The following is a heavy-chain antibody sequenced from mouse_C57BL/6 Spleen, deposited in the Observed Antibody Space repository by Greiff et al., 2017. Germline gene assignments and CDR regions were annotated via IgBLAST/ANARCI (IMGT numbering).Heavy chain of an antibody. CDR2: IDPNSGGT. Sequence: VKLQQPGAELVKPGASVKLSCKASGYTFTSYWMHWVKQRPGRGLEWIGRIDPNSGGTKYNEKFKSKATLTVDKPSSTAYMQLSSLTSEDSAVYYCARDYYGSSYESYYAMDYWGQGTSVTVSS. V-gene: IGHV1-72*01. J-gene: IGHJ4*01. D-gene: IGHD1-1*01. CDR1: GYTFTSYW. CDR3: ARDYYGSSYESYYAMDY.